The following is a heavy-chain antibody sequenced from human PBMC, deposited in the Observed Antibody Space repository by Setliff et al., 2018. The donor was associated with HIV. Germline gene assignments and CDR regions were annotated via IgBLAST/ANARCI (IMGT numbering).Heavy chain of an antibody. Sequence: PSETLSLTCTVSGVPTSASTYYWGWIRQPPGKGLDWIGYISYSGKTYYNPSLKSRVTISVDTSNNHFSLKLSSVTAADTAVYYCARQASFYDFLAAYYARGSFDYWGQGTLVTVSS. V-gene: IGHV4-39*01. D-gene: IGHD3-9*01. CDR1: GVPTSASTYY. J-gene: IGHJ4*02. CDR3: ARQASFYDFLAAYYARGSFDY. CDR2: ISYSGKT.